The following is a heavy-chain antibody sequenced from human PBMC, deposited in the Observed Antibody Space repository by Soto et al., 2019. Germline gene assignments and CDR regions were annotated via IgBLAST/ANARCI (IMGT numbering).Heavy chain of an antibody. J-gene: IGHJ6*03. CDR2: IYYSGST. CDR3: ARPMITMVRGVINHYYYYYMDV. CDR1: GGSIGSSSYY. D-gene: IGHD3-10*01. Sequence: SETLSLTCTVSGGSIGSSSYYWGWIRQPPGKGLEWIGSIYYSGSTYYNPSLKSRVTISVDTSKNQFSLKLSSVTAADTAVYYCARPMITMVRGVINHYYYYYMDVWGKGTTVTVSS. V-gene: IGHV4-39*01.